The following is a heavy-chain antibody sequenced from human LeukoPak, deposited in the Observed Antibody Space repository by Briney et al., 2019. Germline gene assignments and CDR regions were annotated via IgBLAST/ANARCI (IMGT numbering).Heavy chain of an antibody. Sequence: TGGSLRLSCAASGFTFSSYAMSWVRQAPGKGLEWVSSITSSGAATYYADSVKGRFTISRDNSDNTLYLQMNSLRAEDTAVYYCAKDRPNYYGSNGHYYKLNGVCWGQGTLVTVSS. V-gene: IGHV3-23*01. CDR1: GFTFSSYA. CDR2: ITSSGAAT. J-gene: IGHJ4*02. CDR3: AKDRPNYYGSNGHYYKLNGVC. D-gene: IGHD3-22*01.